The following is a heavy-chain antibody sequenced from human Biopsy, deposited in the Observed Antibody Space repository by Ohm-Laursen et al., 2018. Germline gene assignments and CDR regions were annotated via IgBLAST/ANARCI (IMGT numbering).Heavy chain of an antibody. D-gene: IGHD7-27*01. V-gene: IGHV4-59*01. CDR2: IYYTGHT. J-gene: IGHJ4*02. CDR3: ARLTGDPSY. Sequence: GTLSLTCPVSGDSISSYYWNWIRQSPEKGLEWIGFIYYTGHTNYNPSLKSRATISVDTSKNQFSLKVISVTAADTAVYYCARLTGDPSYWGQGILVTVSS. CDR1: GDSISSYY.